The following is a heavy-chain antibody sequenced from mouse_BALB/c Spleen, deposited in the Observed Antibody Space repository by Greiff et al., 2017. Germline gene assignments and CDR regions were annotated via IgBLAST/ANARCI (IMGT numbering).Heavy chain of an antibody. CDR1: GFAFSGYD. J-gene: IGHJ2*01. D-gene: IGHD2-4*01. Sequence: DVKLVESGGGLVKPGGSLKLSCAASGFAFSGYDMSWVRQTPEKRLEWVAYISSGGGSTYYPDTLKGRFTISRDNAKNTLYLQMSSLKSEDTAMYYCARHPLYYESYWGQGTTLTVSS. CDR2: ISSGGGST. CDR3: ARHPLYYESY. V-gene: IGHV5-12-1*01.